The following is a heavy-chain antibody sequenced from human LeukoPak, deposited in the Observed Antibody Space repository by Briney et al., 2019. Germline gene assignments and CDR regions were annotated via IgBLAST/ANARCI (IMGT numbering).Heavy chain of an antibody. CDR1: GDSVSSNSAA. J-gene: IGHJ4*02. D-gene: IGHD6-13*01. V-gene: IGHV6-1*01. CDR3: AREGKAAAGDY. Sequence: SQTLSLTCTISGDSVSSNSAAWNWIRQSASRGLEWLGRTYYRSKWYNDYAVSVKSRISINPDTSKNQFSLQLNSVTPEDTAGYYCAREGKAAAGDYWGQGTLVTVSS. CDR2: TYYRSKWYN.